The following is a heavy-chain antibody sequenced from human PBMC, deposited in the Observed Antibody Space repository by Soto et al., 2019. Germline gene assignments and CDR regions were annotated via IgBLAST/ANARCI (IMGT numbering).Heavy chain of an antibody. V-gene: IGHV1-3*01. CDR1: GYTFTTYT. CDR2: INPGNGDT. Sequence: GASVKVSCKASGYTFTTYTLQWLRQAPGQRLEWMGWINPGNGDTKYSQTFQGRVTITSDTSASTAYMELSSLRSEDTAVYYRTRDPGRSWFDPWGQGTLVPVSS. J-gene: IGHJ5*02. D-gene: IGHD3-10*01. CDR3: TRDPGRSWFDP.